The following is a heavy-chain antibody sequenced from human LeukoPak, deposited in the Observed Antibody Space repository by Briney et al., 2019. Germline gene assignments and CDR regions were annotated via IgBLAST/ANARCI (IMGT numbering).Heavy chain of an antibody. CDR3: ARVEAAAGKVWFDP. J-gene: IGHJ5*02. CDR1: GYTFTSYA. V-gene: IGHV7-4-1*02. Sequence: ASVKVSCKASGYTFTSYAMNWVRQAPGQGLEWMGWINTNTGNPTYAQGFTGRVVFSLDTSVSTAYLQISSLKAEDTAVYYCARVEAAAGKVWFDPWGQGTLVTVSS. CDR2: INTNTGNP. D-gene: IGHD6-13*01.